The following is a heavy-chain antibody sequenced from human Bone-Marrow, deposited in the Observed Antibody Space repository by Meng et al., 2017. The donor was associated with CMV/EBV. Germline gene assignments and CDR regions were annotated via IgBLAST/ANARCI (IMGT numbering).Heavy chain of an antibody. Sequence: GGSLRLSCTAPGFIFGDYGMSWVRQAPGKGLEWVGFIRSRGYGSTTEYAASVKGRFTISRDDSKSIGNLQMNSLKTEDTAVYYCTRGDYYDSGAYHFLFDYWGQGTLVTVSS. D-gene: IGHD3-22*01. J-gene: IGHJ4*02. CDR2: IRSRGYGSTT. CDR1: GFIFGDYG. CDR3: TRGDYYDSGAYHFLFDY. V-gene: IGHV3-49*04.